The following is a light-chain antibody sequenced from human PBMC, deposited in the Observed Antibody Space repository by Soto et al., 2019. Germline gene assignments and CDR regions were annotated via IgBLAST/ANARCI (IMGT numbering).Light chain of an antibody. CDR3: QHYNSWPLT. V-gene: IGKV3-15*01. Sequence: IVMKQSPATLSVSPVEIATLSCMASQIVSSNLAWYQQKPGQAPRLLIYGVSTRATGIPARFSGSGSGTEFTLTISSLQSEDFAVYYCQHYNSWPLTFGGGTKVDIK. CDR1: QIVSSN. CDR2: GVS. J-gene: IGKJ4*01.